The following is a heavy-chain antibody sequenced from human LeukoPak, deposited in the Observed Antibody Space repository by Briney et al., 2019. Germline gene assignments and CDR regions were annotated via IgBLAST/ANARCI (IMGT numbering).Heavy chain of an antibody. CDR3: ARVQGYCSDGRCLF. CDR2: ISPNSGGT. D-gene: IGHD2-15*01. V-gene: IGHV1-2*02. CDR1: GYSFSGHY. J-gene: IGHJ4*02. Sequence: ASVKVSCKASGYSFSGHYMHWVRQAPGQGPEWMGWISPNSGGTNYAQKFQGRVTMTRDTSITTAYMEVASLRSDDTAVYYCARVQGYCSDGRCLFWGQGTPVTVSS.